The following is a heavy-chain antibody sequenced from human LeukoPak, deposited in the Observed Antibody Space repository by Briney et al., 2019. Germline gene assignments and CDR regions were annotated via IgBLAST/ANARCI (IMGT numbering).Heavy chain of an antibody. V-gene: IGHV4-59*01. CDR2: IYYSGST. CDR1: GGSISSYY. J-gene: IGHJ4*02. CDR3: ARDPHY. Sequence: PSETLSLTCTVSGGSISSYYWSWIRQPPGKGLEWIGYIYYSGSTNYNPYLKSRVTISVDTSKNQFSLKLSSVTAADTAVYYCARDPHYWGQGTLVTVSS.